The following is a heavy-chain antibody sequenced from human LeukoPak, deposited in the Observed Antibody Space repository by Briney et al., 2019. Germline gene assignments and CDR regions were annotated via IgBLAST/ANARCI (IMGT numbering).Heavy chain of an antibody. CDR1: GGTFSSDA. CDR2: IIPIFGTA. V-gene: IGHV1-69*05. Sequence: GASVKVSCKASGGTFSSDAISWVRQAPGQGLEWMGGIIPIFGTANYAQKFQGRVTITTDESTSTAYMELSSLRSEDTAVYYCARGYDFWSGYLFDYWGQGTLVTVSS. D-gene: IGHD3-3*01. J-gene: IGHJ4*02. CDR3: ARGYDFWSGYLFDY.